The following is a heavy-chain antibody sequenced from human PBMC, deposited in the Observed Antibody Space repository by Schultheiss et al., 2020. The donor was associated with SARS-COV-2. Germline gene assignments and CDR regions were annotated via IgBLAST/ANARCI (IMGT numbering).Heavy chain of an antibody. D-gene: IGHD3-10*01. CDR3: AREGFYYGSVSYYGMDV. CDR2: ISSSGSTI. Sequence: SCAASGFTFSDYYMSWIRQAPGKGLEWVSYISSSGSTIYYADSVKGRFTISRDNAKNSLYLQMNSLRAEDTAVYYCAREGFYYGSVSYYGMDVWGQGTTVTVSS. CDR1: GFTFSDYY. V-gene: IGHV3-11*01. J-gene: IGHJ6*02.